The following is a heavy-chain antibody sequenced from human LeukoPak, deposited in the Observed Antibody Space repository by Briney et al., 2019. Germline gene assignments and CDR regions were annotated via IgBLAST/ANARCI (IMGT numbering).Heavy chain of an antibody. J-gene: IGHJ2*01. Sequence: SSETLSLTCTVSGDSIRSYYWSWIRQPPGKGPEWIGYIYYSETANYNPSLKSRVTISVDTSKNQFSLKLTSVTAADTAVYYCARVYYSSSYDYWYFDLWGRGTLVTVSS. CDR2: IYYSETA. V-gene: IGHV4-59*01. CDR1: GDSIRSYY. CDR3: ARVYYSSSYDYWYFDL. D-gene: IGHD6-13*01.